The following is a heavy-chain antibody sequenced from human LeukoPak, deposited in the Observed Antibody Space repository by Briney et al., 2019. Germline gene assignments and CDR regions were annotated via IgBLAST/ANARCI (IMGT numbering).Heavy chain of an antibody. J-gene: IGHJ4*02. Sequence: ASVKVSCKASGYSFTNNYIHWVRQAPGQGLEWMGMIYPRDGSTSYAQKFQSRVTVTSDTSTSTVHMELSGLRSEDTAVYYCARDQEGFDYWGQGTLVTVSS. CDR2: IYPRDGST. CDR3: ARDQEGFDY. V-gene: IGHV1-46*01. CDR1: GYSFTNNY.